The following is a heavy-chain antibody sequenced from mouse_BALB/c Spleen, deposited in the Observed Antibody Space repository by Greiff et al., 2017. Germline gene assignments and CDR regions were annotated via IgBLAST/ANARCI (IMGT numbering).Heavy chain of an antibody. CDR3: ARDGNLYYYAMDY. J-gene: IGHJ4*01. CDR2: ISYDGSN. CDR1: GYSITSGYY. D-gene: IGHD2-1*01. Sequence: EVQLQQSGPGLVKPSQSLSLTCSVTGYSITSGYYWNWIRQFPGNKLEWMGYISYDGSNNYNPSLKNRISITRDTSKNQFFLKLNSVTTEDTATYYCARDGNLYYYAMDYWGQGTSVTVSS. V-gene: IGHV3-6*02.